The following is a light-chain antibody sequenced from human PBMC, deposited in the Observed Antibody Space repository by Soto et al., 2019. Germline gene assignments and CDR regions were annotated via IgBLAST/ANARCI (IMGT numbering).Light chain of an antibody. Sequence: IVMTQSPPTLSVSPGERATLSCRAGRSISTNVAWYQHKSGQAPRLLIYSASTRATGIPTRFSGSGSGTEFTLTISSLQSEDFGIYYCQQYNNWPPITFGGGTKVEIK. J-gene: IGKJ4*01. V-gene: IGKV3-15*01. CDR1: RSISTN. CDR3: QQYNNWPPIT. CDR2: SAS.